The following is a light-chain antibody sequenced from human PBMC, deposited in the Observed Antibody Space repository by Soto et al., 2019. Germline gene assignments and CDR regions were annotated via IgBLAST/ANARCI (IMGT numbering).Light chain of an antibody. Sequence: IVMTQSPDSLAVSLGERATINCKSSQSVLYSSNNKNYLAWYQQRPGQPPKLLIYWASTRESGVPDRFSGSGSGTDFTLNITSLQAADVAVYYCQQYESTPPTFGQGTKLEI. J-gene: IGKJ2*01. CDR3: QQYESTPPT. CDR2: WAS. V-gene: IGKV4-1*01. CDR1: QSVLYSSNNKNY.